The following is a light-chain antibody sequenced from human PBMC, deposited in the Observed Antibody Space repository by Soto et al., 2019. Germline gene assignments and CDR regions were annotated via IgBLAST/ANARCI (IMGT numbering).Light chain of an antibody. V-gene: IGLV1-44*01. CDR1: SSNIGSNT. Sequence: ALTKPPSASGTPGRRVTISCSGSSSNIGSNTVNWYQQLPGTAPKLVIYSNNQQPSGVPDRFSGSKSGTSASLAISGLQSEDEADYYCVAWDDSLNGYVVFGGGT. CDR3: VAWDDSLNGYVV. CDR2: SNN. J-gene: IGLJ2*01.